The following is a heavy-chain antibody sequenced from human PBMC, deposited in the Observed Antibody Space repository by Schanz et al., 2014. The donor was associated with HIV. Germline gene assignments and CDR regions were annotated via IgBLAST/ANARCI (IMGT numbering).Heavy chain of an antibody. D-gene: IGHD2-15*01. CDR1: TFNFDSYG. CDR2: MSYDGVRK. CDR3: VRDAAGRFSDRSPGY. Sequence: QVQLVESGGGVVQPGRSLRLSCVASTFNFDSYGMHWVRQAPGKGLEWVAVMSYDGVRKYLGDSVKGRFTISRDNSKNTLYLQMNSLRVEDTAVYYCVRDAAGRFSDRSPGYWGQGTLVIVSS. J-gene: IGHJ4*01. V-gene: IGHV3-30*03.